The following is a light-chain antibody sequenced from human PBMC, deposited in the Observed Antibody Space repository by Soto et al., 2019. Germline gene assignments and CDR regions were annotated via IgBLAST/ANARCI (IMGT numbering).Light chain of an antibody. Sequence: SYELTQPPSVSVSPGQTASITCFGAELGNKYTFWYQQKPGQSPVVVISQDTERPSGIPERFSGSNSGNTATLTISGTQAMDEADYYCQVWDASTVVFGGGTKLTVL. CDR1: ELGNKY. CDR3: QVWDASTVV. J-gene: IGLJ2*01. V-gene: IGLV3-1*01. CDR2: QDT.